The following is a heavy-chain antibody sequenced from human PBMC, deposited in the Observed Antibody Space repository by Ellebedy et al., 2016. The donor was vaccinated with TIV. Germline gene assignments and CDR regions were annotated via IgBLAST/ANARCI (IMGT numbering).Heavy chain of an antibody. Sequence: GESLKISCAASGLTVSDYYMSWIRQAPGKGLEWVSSISSRGTTIYYADSVKRRFTIARDNDKNSLYLQMNSLSAEDTAAYYCAKDPASGYTYGSPWFDPWGQGTLVTVSS. V-gene: IGHV3-11*01. CDR3: AKDPASGYTYGSPWFDP. D-gene: IGHD3-10*01. J-gene: IGHJ5*02. CDR2: ISSRGTTI. CDR1: GLTVSDYY.